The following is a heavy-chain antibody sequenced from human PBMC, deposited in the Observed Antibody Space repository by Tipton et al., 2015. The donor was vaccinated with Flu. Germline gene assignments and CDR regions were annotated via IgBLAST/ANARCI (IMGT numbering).Heavy chain of an antibody. D-gene: IGHD2-21*02. CDR3: VRQNCGGDCYPDY. CDR1: ANSFATYW. CDR2: IFPDDADT. Sequence: QLVQSGAEVKKPGESLKISCKGSANSFATYWVVWVRQKPGRGLEWMGIIFPDDADTRYSPSFQGQVTFSADKSISTVYLQWGSLRASDSAMYYCVRQNCGGDCYPDYWGQGTLVTVSS. J-gene: IGHJ4*02. V-gene: IGHV5-51*01.